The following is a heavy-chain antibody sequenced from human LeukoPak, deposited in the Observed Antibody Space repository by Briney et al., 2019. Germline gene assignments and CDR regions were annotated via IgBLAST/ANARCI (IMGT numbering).Heavy chain of an antibody. V-gene: IGHV3-66*01. J-gene: IGHJ4*02. CDR2: LDSDGSP. Sequence: GGSLRLSCAAFGFTVRSDDMNWVRQAPGKGLEWVSILDSDGSPSYADSVKGRFTISRDNAKNTLFLQMNSLRAEDTAVYYCTRDFDFSSAIWGQGTLVTVSS. CDR1: GFTVRSDD. CDR3: TRDFDFSSAI. D-gene: IGHD3-3*01.